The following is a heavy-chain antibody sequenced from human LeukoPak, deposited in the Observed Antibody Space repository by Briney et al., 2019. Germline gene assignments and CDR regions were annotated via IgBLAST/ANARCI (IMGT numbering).Heavy chain of an antibody. CDR3: ARDIGSSGSFGYFDY. Sequence: GGSLRLSCAASGCTFSSYAMSWVRQAPGKGLEWVSAISGSGGSTYYADSVKGRFTISRDNSKNTLYLQMNSLRAEDTAVYYCARDIGSSGSFGYFDYWGQGTLVTVSS. D-gene: IGHD1-26*01. V-gene: IGHV3-23*01. CDR2: ISGSGGST. CDR1: GCTFSSYA. J-gene: IGHJ4*02.